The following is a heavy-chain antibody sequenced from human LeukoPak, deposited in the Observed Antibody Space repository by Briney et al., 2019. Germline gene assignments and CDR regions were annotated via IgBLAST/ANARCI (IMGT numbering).Heavy chain of an antibody. D-gene: IGHD3-9*01. V-gene: IGHV4-34*01. CDR1: GGSFSGYY. J-gene: IGHJ6*04. CDR2: INHSGST. Sequence: SETLSLTCAVYGGSFSGYYWSWIRQPPGKGLEWIGEINHSGSTNYNPSLKSRVTISVDTSKNQFSLKLSSVTAADTAVYYCARDRRYFDWLLSTPYYYYGVDVWGKGTTVTVSS. CDR3: ARDRRYFDWLLSTPYYYYGVDV.